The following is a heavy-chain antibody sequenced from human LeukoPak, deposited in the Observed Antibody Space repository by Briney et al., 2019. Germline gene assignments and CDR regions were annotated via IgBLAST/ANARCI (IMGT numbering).Heavy chain of an antibody. J-gene: IGHJ4*02. Sequence: GGSLRLSCAASGFTFSSYAMHWVRQAQGKGLEWVAVISYDGSNKYYADSVKGRFTISRDNSKNTLYLQMNSLRAEDTAVYYCARDGGVGLGRYYYDSSGYPQYYFDYWGQGTLVTVSS. V-gene: IGHV3-30*04. CDR1: GFTFSSYA. D-gene: IGHD3-22*01. CDR3: ARDGGVGLGRYYYDSSGYPQYYFDY. CDR2: ISYDGSNK.